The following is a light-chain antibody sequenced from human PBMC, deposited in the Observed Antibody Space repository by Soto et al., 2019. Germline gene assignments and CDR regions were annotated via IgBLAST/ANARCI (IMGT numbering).Light chain of an antibody. J-gene: IGKJ2*01. CDR1: QSVSSN. CDR2: GAS. V-gene: IGKV3-15*01. Sequence: EIVMTQSPATLSVSPGERATLSCRASQSVSSNLAWYQQKPGQAPRLLIYGASTRATGIPARFSGSGSGTEFTLTISSLQSEDFPVYYCQQYNNWPLAYTFGQGTKLEIK. CDR3: QQYNNWPLAYT.